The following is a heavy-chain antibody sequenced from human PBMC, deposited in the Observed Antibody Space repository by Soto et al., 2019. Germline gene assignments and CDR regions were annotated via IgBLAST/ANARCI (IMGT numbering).Heavy chain of an antibody. Sequence: PSETLSLTCTVSGGSISSGGYYWSWIRQHPGKGLEWIGYIYYSGSTYYNPSLKSRVTISVDTSKNQFSLKLSSVTAADTAVYYCARVGYCSSTSCHTFDPWGQGTLVTVSS. J-gene: IGHJ5*02. D-gene: IGHD2-2*01. CDR2: IYYSGST. CDR3: ARVGYCSSTSCHTFDP. V-gene: IGHV4-31*03. CDR1: GGSISSGGYY.